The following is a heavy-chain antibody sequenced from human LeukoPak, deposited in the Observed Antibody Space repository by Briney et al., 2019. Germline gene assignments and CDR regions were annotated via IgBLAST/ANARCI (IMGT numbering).Heavy chain of an antibody. CDR2: IYTSGST. D-gene: IGHD2-15*01. Sequence: PSETLSLTCTVSGGSISTYYWSWIRQPAGKGLEWIGRIYTSGSTNFNPSLKSRVTISVDTSKNQFSLKLSSVTAADTAVYYCARPVRSGGSPGWFDPWGQGTLVTVSS. V-gene: IGHV4-4*07. CDR3: ARPVRSGGSPGWFDP. J-gene: IGHJ5*02. CDR1: GGSISTYY.